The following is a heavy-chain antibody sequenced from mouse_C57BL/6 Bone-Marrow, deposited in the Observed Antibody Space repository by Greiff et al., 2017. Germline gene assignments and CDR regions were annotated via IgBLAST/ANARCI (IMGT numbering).Heavy chain of an antibody. J-gene: IGHJ4*01. D-gene: IGHD1-1*01. CDR1: GYTFTRYW. V-gene: IGHV1-61*01. CDR3: ARHHYGSRMDY. Sequence: QVQLQQPGAELVRPGSSVKLSCKASGYTFTRYWMDWVKQRPGQGLEWIGNIYPSDSETHYNQRFKDKATLTVDKSSSTPYMQLSSLTSEDSAIYYCARHHYGSRMDYGGQGTSVTVAS. CDR2: IYPSDSET.